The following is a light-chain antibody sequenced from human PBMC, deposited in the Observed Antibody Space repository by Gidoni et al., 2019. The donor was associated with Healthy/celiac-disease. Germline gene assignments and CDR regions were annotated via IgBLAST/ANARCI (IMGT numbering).Light chain of an antibody. CDR1: SSNIGSNY. Sequence: QSVLTQPPSASGTPGKRVTISCSGSSSNIGSNYVYWYQQLPGTAPKLLIYRNNQRPSGVPYRFSGSKSGTSASLAISGLRSEDEADYYCAAWDDSLSGVFGGGTKLTVL. V-gene: IGLV1-47*01. J-gene: IGLJ3*02. CDR3: AAWDDSLSGV. CDR2: RNN.